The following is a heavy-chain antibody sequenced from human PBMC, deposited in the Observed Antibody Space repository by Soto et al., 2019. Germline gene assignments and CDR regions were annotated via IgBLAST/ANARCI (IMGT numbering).Heavy chain of an antibody. CDR2: ISGSGGST. V-gene: IGHV3-23*01. CDR3: AKDLTRDYYDSSGPIGVGYY. D-gene: IGHD3-22*01. Sequence: GGSLSLSCAASGFTFSSYAMSWVRQAPGKGLEWVSAISGSGGSTYYADSVKGRFTISRDNSKNTLYLQMNSLRAEDTAVYYCAKDLTRDYYDSSGPIGVGYYWGQGTLVTVSS. CDR1: GFTFSSYA. J-gene: IGHJ4*02.